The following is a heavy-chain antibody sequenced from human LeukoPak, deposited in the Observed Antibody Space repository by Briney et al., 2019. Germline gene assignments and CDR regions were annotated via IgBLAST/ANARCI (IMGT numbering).Heavy chain of an antibody. CDR3: ARDRSSIAARPGWFDP. V-gene: IGHV3-30-3*01. Sequence: GRSLRLSCAASGFTFSSYATHWVRQAPGKGLEWVAGISYDGSNTYYADSLKGRFTISRDNSKNTLYLQMNSLRAEDTAVYYCARDRSSIAARPGWFDPWGQGTLVTVSS. CDR2: ISYDGSNT. J-gene: IGHJ5*02. CDR1: GFTFSSYA. D-gene: IGHD6-6*01.